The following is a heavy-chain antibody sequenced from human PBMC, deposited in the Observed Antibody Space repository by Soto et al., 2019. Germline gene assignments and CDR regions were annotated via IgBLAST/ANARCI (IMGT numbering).Heavy chain of an antibody. D-gene: IGHD1-26*01. CDR1: GGSFSGYY. CDR3: ARSRIVGAMVFDWFDP. Sequence: PSETLSLTCAVYGGSFSGYYWSWIRQPPGKGLEWIGEINHSGSTNYNPSLKSRVTISVDTSKNQFSLKLSSVTAADTAVYYCARSRIVGAMVFDWFDPWGQGTLVTVSS. V-gene: IGHV4-34*01. CDR2: INHSGST. J-gene: IGHJ5*02.